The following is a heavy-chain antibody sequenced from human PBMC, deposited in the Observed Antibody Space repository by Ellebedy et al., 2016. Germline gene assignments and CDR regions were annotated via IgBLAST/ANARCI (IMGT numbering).Heavy chain of an antibody. J-gene: IGHJ6*03. D-gene: IGHD4-23*01. CDR3: ARHNSRSANHNGGNYSNYYYYYYMDV. V-gene: IGHV5-51*01. CDR2: IYPGDSDT. CDR1: GYSFTSYW. Sequence: GESLKISXKGSGYSFTSYWIGWVRQMPGKGLEWMGIIYPGDSDTRYSPSFQGQVTISADKSISTAYLQWSSLKASDTAMYYCARHNSRSANHNGGNYSNYYYYYYMDVWGKGTTVTVSS.